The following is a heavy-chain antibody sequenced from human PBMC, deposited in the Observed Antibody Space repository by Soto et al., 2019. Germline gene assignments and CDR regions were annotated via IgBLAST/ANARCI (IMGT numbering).Heavy chain of an antibody. J-gene: IGHJ4*02. CDR1: GYTFTSNG. D-gene: IGHD4-17*01. CDR2: ISTYNGNT. Sequence: QVQLVQSGAEVKKPGTSVKVSCKASGYTFTSNGISWVRQAPGQGLEWMGWISTYNGNTNYAQKLQGRVTMTRDTPTSIANMELRDLRSDDTAVYYCARDGCGDYGYWGQGSLVTVPS. CDR3: ARDGCGDYGY. V-gene: IGHV1-18*01.